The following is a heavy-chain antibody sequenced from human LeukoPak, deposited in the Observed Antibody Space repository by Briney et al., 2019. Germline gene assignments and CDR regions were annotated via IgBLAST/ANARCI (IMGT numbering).Heavy chain of an antibody. Sequence: SETLSLTCTVSGGSISSYYWYWIRQPPGKGLEWIGYIYYSGSTNYNPSLKSRVTISVDTSKNQFSLKLSSVTAADTAVYYCARRRYSSGWYYFDYWGQGTLVTVSS. V-gene: IGHV4-59*08. CDR2: IYYSGST. D-gene: IGHD6-19*01. J-gene: IGHJ4*02. CDR3: ARRRYSSGWYYFDY. CDR1: GGSISSYY.